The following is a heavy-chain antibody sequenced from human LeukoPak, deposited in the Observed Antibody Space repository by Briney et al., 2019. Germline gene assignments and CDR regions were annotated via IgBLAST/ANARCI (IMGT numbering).Heavy chain of an antibody. CDR2: IYYSGST. CDR1: GGSISSSSYC. Sequence: PSETLSLTCTVSGGSISSSSYCWGWIRQPPGKGLEWIGSIYYSGSTYYNPSLKSRVTISVDTSKNQFSLKLSSVTAADTAVYYCARRRGSGWNPIDYWGQGTLVPSPQ. D-gene: IGHD6-19*01. CDR3: ARRRGSGWNPIDY. V-gene: IGHV4-39*01. J-gene: IGHJ4*02.